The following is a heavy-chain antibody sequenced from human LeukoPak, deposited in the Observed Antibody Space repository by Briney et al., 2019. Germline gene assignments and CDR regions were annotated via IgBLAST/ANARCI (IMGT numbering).Heavy chain of an antibody. CDR2: IYYSGST. CDR1: GGSISSYY. D-gene: IGHD3-10*01. J-gene: IGHJ4*02. CDR3: ARVKVLWFGEPMYYFDY. V-gene: IGHV4-59*01. Sequence: PSETPSLTCTVSGGSISSYYWSWIRQPPGKGLEWIGYIYYSGSTNYNPSLKSRVTISVDTSKNQFSLKLSSVTAADTAVYYCARVKVLWFGEPMYYFDYWGQGTLVTVSS.